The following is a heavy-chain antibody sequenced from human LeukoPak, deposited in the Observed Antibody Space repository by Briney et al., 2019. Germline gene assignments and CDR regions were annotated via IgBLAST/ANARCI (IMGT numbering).Heavy chain of an antibody. J-gene: IGHJ3*02. D-gene: IGHD6-13*01. Sequence: SVKVSCKASGGTFSSYAISWVRQAPGQGLEWMGGIIPIFGTANYAQKFQGRVTMTEDTSTDTAYMELSSLRSEDTAVYYCAPSLAAAGQIDAFDIWGQGTMVTVSS. CDR3: APSLAAAGQIDAFDI. V-gene: IGHV1-69*06. CDR1: GGTFSSYA. CDR2: IIPIFGTA.